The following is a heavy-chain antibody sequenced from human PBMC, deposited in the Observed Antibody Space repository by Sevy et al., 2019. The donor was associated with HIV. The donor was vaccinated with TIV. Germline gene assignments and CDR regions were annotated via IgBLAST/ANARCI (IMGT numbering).Heavy chain of an antibody. D-gene: IGHD2-2*02. V-gene: IGHV4-59*08. J-gene: IGHJ4*02. CDR2: VSHSGNT. CDR1: GDSINTYY. CDR3: ARLRWDLVVVPGATPGCYFDS. Sequence: SETLSLTCTVSGDSINTYYWSWIRQPPGKGLEWIGYVSHSGNTNYNPSLKSRVSMSADTSTNQFSLKVKSVTTADTAVYYCARLRWDLVVVPGATPGCYFDSWGQGTLVTVSS.